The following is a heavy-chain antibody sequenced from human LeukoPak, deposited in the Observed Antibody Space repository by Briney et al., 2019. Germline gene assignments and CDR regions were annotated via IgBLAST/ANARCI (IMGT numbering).Heavy chain of an antibody. CDR3: ATDQGAENGDYYYYMDV. CDR2: FDPEDGET. Sequence: GSVKVSCKVSGYTLTELSMHWVRQAPGKGLEWMGGFDPEDGETIYAQKFQGRVTMTEDTSTDTAYMELSSLRSEDTAVYYCATDQGAENGDYYYYMDVWGKGTTVTVSS. CDR1: GYTLTELS. V-gene: IGHV1-24*01. D-gene: IGHD3-10*01. J-gene: IGHJ6*03.